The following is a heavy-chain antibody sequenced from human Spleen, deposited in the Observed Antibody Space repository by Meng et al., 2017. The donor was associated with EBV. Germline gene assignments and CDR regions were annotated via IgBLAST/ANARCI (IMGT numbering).Heavy chain of an antibody. V-gene: IGHV4-39*01. D-gene: IGHD3-16*01. J-gene: IGHJ4*02. CDR2: IYYSGTT. CDR1: GGFISSSSYY. Sequence: LQLQESGPGLVKPSETLSLTCTVSGGFISSSSYYWGWLRQPPGKGLEWIGSIYYSGTTYYNPSLSSRVIISIDTSKNQFYLKLRSVTAADTAVYYCARWRSKLHYFDFWGQGLLVTVSS. CDR3: ARWRSKLHYFDF.